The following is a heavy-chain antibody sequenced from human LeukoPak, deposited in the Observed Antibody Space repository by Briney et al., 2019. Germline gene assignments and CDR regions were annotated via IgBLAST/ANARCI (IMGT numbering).Heavy chain of an antibody. CDR3: ARGDSNWFDP. J-gene: IGHJ5*02. Sequence: PETLSLTCTVSGGSISSSSYYWGWIRQPPGKGLEWIGSIYYSGSTYYNPSLKSRVTISVDTSKNQFSLKLSSVTAADTAVYYCARGDSNWFDPWGQGTLVTVSS. D-gene: IGHD3-16*01. V-gene: IGHV4-39*01. CDR2: IYYSGST. CDR1: GGSISSSSYY.